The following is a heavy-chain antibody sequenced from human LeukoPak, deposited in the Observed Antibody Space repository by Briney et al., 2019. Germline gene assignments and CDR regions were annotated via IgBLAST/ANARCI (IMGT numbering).Heavy chain of an antibody. D-gene: IGHD1-26*01. Sequence: GGSLRLSCEASGFTFSNYAMSWVRQAPGKGLDWVSTMTGSGSSTYYADSVKGRFTISRDNSKSTVYLQMNSLRAEDTAVYYCTNIGRWGQGTPVTVSS. CDR2: MTGSGSST. CDR1: GFTFSNYA. J-gene: IGHJ4*02. CDR3: TNIGR. V-gene: IGHV3-23*01.